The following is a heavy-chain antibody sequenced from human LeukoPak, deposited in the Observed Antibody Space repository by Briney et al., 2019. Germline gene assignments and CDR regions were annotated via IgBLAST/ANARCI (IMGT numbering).Heavy chain of an antibody. V-gene: IGHV3-23*01. Sequence: GGSLRLSCATSGFTFSTYTMSWFRQAPGKGLEWVSGIYGDGNEGARTSYADSVKGRFTISRDNSKNTLFLHMDRLRAEDTALYYCGKDLRPDGVWDVDYWGQGTLVTVSS. J-gene: IGHJ4*02. D-gene: IGHD1-14*01. CDR3: GKDLRPDGVWDVDY. CDR2: IYGDGNEGART. CDR1: GFTFSTYT.